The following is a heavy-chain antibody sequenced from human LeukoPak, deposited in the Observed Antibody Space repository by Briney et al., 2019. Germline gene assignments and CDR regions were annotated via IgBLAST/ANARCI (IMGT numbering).Heavy chain of an antibody. V-gene: IGHV3-21*01. CDR1: GFSLSIYS. D-gene: IGHD2-2*02. CDR2: ISSGSTYI. Sequence: PGGSLRLSCAASGFSLSIYSMSWVRQAPGKGLEWVSSISSGSTYIYYADSVKGRFTISRDDAKNSLYPQMNSLGAEDTALYYCARDLVPAAIDGMDVWGQGTTVTVSS. CDR3: ARDLVPAAIDGMDV. J-gene: IGHJ6*02.